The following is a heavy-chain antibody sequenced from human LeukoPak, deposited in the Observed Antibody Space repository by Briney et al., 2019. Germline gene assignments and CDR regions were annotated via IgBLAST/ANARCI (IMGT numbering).Heavy chain of an antibody. D-gene: IGHD3-16*02. CDR2: INPNSGAT. J-gene: IGHJ1*01. Sequence: ASVKVSCKASGYTLTIYYMHWVRQAPGQGLEWVGWINPNSGATNYAQKFQGRVTMTRDTSITTAYMELSRLRSDDTAVYYCARGLSAEYFQHWGQGTLVTVSS. CDR3: ARGLSAEYFQH. CDR1: GYTLTIYY. V-gene: IGHV1-2*02.